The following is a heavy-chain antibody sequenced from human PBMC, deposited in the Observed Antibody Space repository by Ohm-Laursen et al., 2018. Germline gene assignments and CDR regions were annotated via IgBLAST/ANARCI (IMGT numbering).Heavy chain of an antibody. Sequence: GSLRLPCTASGFTFNYAWMNWVRQAPGKGLEWVSYISSSSSTIYYADSVKGRFTISRDNAKNSLYLQMNSLRAKDTAVYYCARVPTSSVLRYFDWFDPWGQGTLVTVSS. CDR2: ISSSSSTI. CDR3: ARVPTSSVLRYFDWFDP. J-gene: IGHJ5*02. D-gene: IGHD3-9*01. V-gene: IGHV3-48*01. CDR1: GFTFNYAW.